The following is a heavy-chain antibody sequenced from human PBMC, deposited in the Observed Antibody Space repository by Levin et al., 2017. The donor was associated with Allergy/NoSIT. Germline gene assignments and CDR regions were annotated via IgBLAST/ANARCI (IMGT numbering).Heavy chain of an antibody. J-gene: IGHJ6*02. V-gene: IGHV5-51*01. CDR3: ARSDGEQQAYYYYGMDV. CDR2: IYPGDSDT. Sequence: GGSLRLSCKGSGYSFTSYWIGWVRQMPGKGLEWMGIIYPGDSDTRYSPSFQGQVTISADKSISTAYLQWSSLKASDTAMYYCARSDGEQQAYYYYGMDVWGQGTTVTVSS. D-gene: IGHD1/OR15-1a*01. CDR1: GYSFTSYW.